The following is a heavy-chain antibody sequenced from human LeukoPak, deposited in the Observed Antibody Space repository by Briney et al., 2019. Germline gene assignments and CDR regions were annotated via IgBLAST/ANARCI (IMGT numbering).Heavy chain of an antibody. CDR2: IRYDGSNK. J-gene: IGHJ4*02. V-gene: IGHV3-30*02. D-gene: IGHD2-15*01. Sequence: GGSLRLSCAASGFTFSIDDMNWVRQAPGKGLEWVAFIRYDGSNKYYADSVKGRFTISRDNSKNTLYLQMNSLRAEDTAVYYCAKEMSIVVVVAALDYWGQGTLVTVSS. CDR3: AKEMSIVVVVAALDY. CDR1: GFTFSIDD.